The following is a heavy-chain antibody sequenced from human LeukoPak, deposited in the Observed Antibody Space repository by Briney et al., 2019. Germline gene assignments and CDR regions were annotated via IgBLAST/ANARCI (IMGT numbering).Heavy chain of an antibody. CDR3: ARRGLWFGSFAP. CDR2: IYPGGSDT. J-gene: IGHJ5*02. D-gene: IGHD3-10*01. V-gene: IGHV5-51*01. CDR1: GYIFTSYW. Sequence: GESLKISCKGSGYIFTSYWICWVRQMPGKGLEWMGIIYPGGSDTRYSPSFQGQVTISADKSISTAYLQLSSLKASDTAMDYSARRGLWFGSFAPWGQGTLATVSS.